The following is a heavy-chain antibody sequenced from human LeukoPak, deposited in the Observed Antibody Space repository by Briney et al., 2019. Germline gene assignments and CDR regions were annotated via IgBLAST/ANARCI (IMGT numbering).Heavy chain of an antibody. Sequence: ASVKVSCKVSGYTLTELSMHWVRQAPGKGLEWMGGFDPEDGETIYAQKFQGRVTMTEDTSTDTAYMELSSLRSDDTAVYYCARDALYSDYATDLNYWGQGTLVTVSS. CDR2: FDPEDGET. CDR3: ARDALYSDYATDLNY. J-gene: IGHJ4*02. CDR1: GYTLTELS. V-gene: IGHV1-24*01. D-gene: IGHD3-16*01.